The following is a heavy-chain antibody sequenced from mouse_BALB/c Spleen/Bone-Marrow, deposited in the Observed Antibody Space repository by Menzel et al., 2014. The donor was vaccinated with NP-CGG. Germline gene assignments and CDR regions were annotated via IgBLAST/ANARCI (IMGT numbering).Heavy chain of an antibody. CDR1: GYTFTSYW. Sequence: QVQLQQSGAELVKPGASVKLSCKASGYTFTSYWMHWVKQRPGQGLEWIGEINPSNGRTNYNEKFKSKATLTVDKSSSTAYMQLSSLTSEDSAVYYCARGDGFAWFAYWGQGTLVPVSA. V-gene: IGHV1S81*02. CDR3: ARGDGFAWFAY. D-gene: IGHD3-3*01. J-gene: IGHJ3*01. CDR2: INPSNGRT.